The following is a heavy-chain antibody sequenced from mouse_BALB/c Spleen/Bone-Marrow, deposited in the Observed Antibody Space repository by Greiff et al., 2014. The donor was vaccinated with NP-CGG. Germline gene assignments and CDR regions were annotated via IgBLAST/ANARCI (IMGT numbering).Heavy chain of an antibody. Sequence: EVQLVESGPGLVKPSQSLSLTCTVTGYSVTSDYAWNWIRQFPGNKLEWMGYISYSGSTSYNPSLKSRISITRDTSKNQFFLQLNSVTTEDTATYYCARDDYGAWGAGTTVTVSS. J-gene: IGHJ1*01. CDR1: GYSVTSDYA. CDR2: ISYSGST. CDR3: ARDDYGA. D-gene: IGHD2-4*01. V-gene: IGHV3-2*02.